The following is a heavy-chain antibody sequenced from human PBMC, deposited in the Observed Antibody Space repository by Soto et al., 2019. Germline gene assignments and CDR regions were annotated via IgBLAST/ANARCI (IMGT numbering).Heavy chain of an antibody. CDR2: INPNSGGT. D-gene: IGHD1-1*01. Sequence: ASVKVSCKASGYTFTGYYMHWVRQAPGQGLEWMGWINPNSGGTNYAQKFQGRVTMTEDTSTDTAYMELSSLRSEDTAVYYCAPPRSHLDPGVYYYGMDVWGQGTTVTVSS. CDR1: GYTFTGYY. CDR3: APPRSHLDPGVYYYGMDV. V-gene: IGHV1-2*02. J-gene: IGHJ6*02.